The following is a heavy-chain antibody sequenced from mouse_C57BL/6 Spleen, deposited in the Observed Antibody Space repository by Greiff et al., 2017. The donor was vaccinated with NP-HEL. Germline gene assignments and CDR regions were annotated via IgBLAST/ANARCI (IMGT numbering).Heavy chain of an antibody. CDR2: INPYNGGT. CDR1: GYTFTDYY. J-gene: IGHJ4*01. CDR3: AREVYYSNYVGAMDY. V-gene: IGHV1-19*01. D-gene: IGHD2-5*01. Sequence: VQLTQSGPVLVKPGASVTMSCKASGYTFTDYYMNWVKQSHGKSLEWIGVINPYNGGTSYNQKFKGKATLTVDKSSSTAYMELNSLTSEDSAVYYCAREVYYSNYVGAMDYWGQGTSVTVSS.